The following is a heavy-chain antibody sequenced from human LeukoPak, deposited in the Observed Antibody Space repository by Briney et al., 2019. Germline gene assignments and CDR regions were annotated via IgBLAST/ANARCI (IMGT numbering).Heavy chain of an antibody. CDR3: AIDSSPSGYFDY. J-gene: IGHJ4*02. CDR2: LDPKSGGT. D-gene: IGHD6-6*01. CDR1: GYTFNGYY. V-gene: IGHV1-2*02. Sequence: ASVKVSCKASGYTFNGYYIYWVRQAPGQGPEWMGWLDPKSGGTKYAERFQGRVTMTWDTSISTAYMDVARLRSDDTAVYYCAIDSSPSGYFDYWGQGTLVTVSS.